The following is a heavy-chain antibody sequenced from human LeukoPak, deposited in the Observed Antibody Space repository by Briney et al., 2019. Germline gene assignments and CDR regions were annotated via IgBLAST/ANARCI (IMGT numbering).Heavy chain of an antibody. D-gene: IGHD6-13*01. V-gene: IGHV1-18*01. CDR2: ISAYNGNT. CDR1: GYTFTSYG. J-gene: IGHJ4*02. CDR3: ARAFQLGSYSSSFDY. Sequence: ASVKVSCKASGYTFTSYGISWVRQAPGQGLEWMGWISAYNGNTNYAQKLQGRVTMTTDTSTSTAYMELRSLRSDDTAVYYCARAFQLGSYSSSFDYWGQGTLVTVSS.